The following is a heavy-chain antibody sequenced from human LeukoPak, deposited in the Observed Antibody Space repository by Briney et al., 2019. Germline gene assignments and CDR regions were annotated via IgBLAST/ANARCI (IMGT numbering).Heavy chain of an antibody. J-gene: IGHJ5*02. CDR1: GVSFSGYY. Sequence: PSETLSLTCAVYGVSFSGYYWSWIRQPPGKGLEWIGEINHSGSTNYNPSLKSRVTISVDTSKNQFSLKLSSVTAADTAVYYCARKAWGRWFDLWGQGTLVTVSS. D-gene: IGHD7-27*01. CDR2: INHSGST. CDR3: ARKAWGRWFDL. V-gene: IGHV4-34*01.